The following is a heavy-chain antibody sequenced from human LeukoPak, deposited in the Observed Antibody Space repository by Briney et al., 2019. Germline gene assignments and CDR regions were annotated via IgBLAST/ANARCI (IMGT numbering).Heavy chain of an antibody. Sequence: SETLSLTCAVYGWSFSGYSWSWIRQPPGKGLEWVGEINHSGSTNYNPSLKSRGTISVGTSKNQFSLKLMSVTAADTAVYYYCGESGSYYYLRLDYWGQGTLFTVSS. CDR2: INHSGST. D-gene: IGHD1-26*01. V-gene: IGHV4-34*01. CDR1: GWSFSGYS. J-gene: IGHJ4*02. CDR3: CGESGSYYYLRLDY.